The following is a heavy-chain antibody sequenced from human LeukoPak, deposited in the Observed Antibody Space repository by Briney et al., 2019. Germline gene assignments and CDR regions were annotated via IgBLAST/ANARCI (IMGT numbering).Heavy chain of an antibody. D-gene: IGHD1-26*01. CDR3: ARGFSIVGMSLDY. CDR2: INPSVGTT. Sequence: GASMKVSCKASGFSFTSYYMHWVRQAPGQGLEWMGIINPSVGTTTYAQKFQGRVSVTRDMSTSTVHMELSSLRSEDTAVYYCARGFSIVGMSLDYWGRGTLVTVSS. CDR1: GFSFTSYY. J-gene: IGHJ4*02. V-gene: IGHV1-46*01.